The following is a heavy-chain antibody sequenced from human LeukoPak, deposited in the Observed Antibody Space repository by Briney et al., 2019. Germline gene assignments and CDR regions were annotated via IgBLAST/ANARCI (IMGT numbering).Heavy chain of an antibody. D-gene: IGHD2-15*01. Sequence: PGGSLRLSCAASGFTVSSSYMSWVRQAPGKGLEWVSIISSAGTTYYADSVKGRFTISRDNSKNTVYLQVNSLRAEDTAVYYCAKDRPPRGGGSLDYWGQGTLVTVSS. CDR1: GFTVSSSY. V-gene: IGHV3-66*01. CDR2: ISSAGTT. J-gene: IGHJ4*02. CDR3: AKDRPPRGGGSLDY.